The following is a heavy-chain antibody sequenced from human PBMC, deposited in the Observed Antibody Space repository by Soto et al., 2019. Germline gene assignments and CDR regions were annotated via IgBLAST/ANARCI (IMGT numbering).Heavy chain of an antibody. Sequence: PWETLSLTCAVSGGSISSSNWWSWVRQPPGKGLEWIGEIYHSGSTNYNPSLKSRVTISVDKSKNQFSLKLSSATAADTAVYYCARDRRIAVAGTGRSNYYYGMDVWGQGTTVTVSS. D-gene: IGHD6-19*01. CDR2: IYHSGST. J-gene: IGHJ6*02. V-gene: IGHV4-4*02. CDR3: ARDRRIAVAGTGRSNYYYGMDV. CDR1: GGSISSSNW.